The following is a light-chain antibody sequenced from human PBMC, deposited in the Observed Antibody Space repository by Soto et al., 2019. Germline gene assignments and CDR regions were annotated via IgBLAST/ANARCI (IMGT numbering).Light chain of an antibody. Sequence: QSALTQPASVSGSPGQSITIYCTGTSSDVGSYNYVSWYQQHPGKAPKLMIYEVSNRPSGVSNRFSGSKSGNTASLTISGLQAEDEANFYCCSYTSSSTVFGGGTKLTVL. V-gene: IGLV2-14*01. CDR2: EVS. CDR3: CSYTSSSTV. J-gene: IGLJ3*02. CDR1: SSDVGSYNY.